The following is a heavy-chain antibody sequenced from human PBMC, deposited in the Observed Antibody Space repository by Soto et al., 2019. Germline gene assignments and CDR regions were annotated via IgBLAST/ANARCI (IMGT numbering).Heavy chain of an antibody. V-gene: IGHV4-4*02. CDR3: ARLVYDTRLNYMYFDF. D-gene: IGHD2-8*01. CDR2: IFHDGTA. CDR1: GVSISSGNW. Sequence: SENLSLTCAVSGVSISSGNWWTLVRQTPQRGLEYIGEIFHDGTANYYPSFERRVAISVDTSKNQFSLKLTSVTAADTAIYFCARLVYDTRLNYMYFDFWGQGALVTVSS. J-gene: IGHJ4*02.